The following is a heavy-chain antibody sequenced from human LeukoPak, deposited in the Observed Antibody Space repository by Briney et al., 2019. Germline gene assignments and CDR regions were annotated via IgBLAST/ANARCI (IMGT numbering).Heavy chain of an antibody. Sequence: SETLSLTCAVSGGSISSSNWWSWVRQPPGKGLEWIGEIYHSGSTNYNPSLKSRVTISVDKSKNQFSPKLSSVTAADTAVYYCASRSSWYYFDYWGQGTLVTVSS. CDR2: IYHSGST. V-gene: IGHV4-4*02. CDR3: ASRSSWYYFDY. J-gene: IGHJ4*02. CDR1: GGSISSSNW. D-gene: IGHD6-13*01.